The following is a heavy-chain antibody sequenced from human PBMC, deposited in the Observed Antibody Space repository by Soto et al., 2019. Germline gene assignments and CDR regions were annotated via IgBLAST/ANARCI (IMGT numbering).Heavy chain of an antibody. Sequence: PSETLSLTCAVNGGSFSGYYWSWIRQPPGKGLEWIGEINHSGSTNYNPSLKSRVTISVDTSKNQFSLKLSSVTAADTAVYYCARGGLECSGGSCYPGNWFDPWGQGTLVTVSS. CDR1: GGSFSGYY. D-gene: IGHD2-15*01. V-gene: IGHV4-34*01. CDR2: INHSGST. CDR3: ARGGLECSGGSCYPGNWFDP. J-gene: IGHJ5*02.